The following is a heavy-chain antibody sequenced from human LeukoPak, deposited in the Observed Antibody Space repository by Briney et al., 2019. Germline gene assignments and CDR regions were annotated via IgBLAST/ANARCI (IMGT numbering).Heavy chain of an antibody. CDR1: GVSISSYD. CDR2: IYTRGST. V-gene: IGHV4-4*07. J-gene: IGHJ4*02. CDR3: ARGRYVTTRGGAAAGFLDY. Sequence: SETLSLTCTVSGVSISSYDWSWIRQPAGKGLEWIGRIYTRGSTNYNPSLKSRVTISVDTSQNQFSLRLSSVTAADTAVYYCARGRYVTTRGGAAAGFLDYWGQGTLVTVST. D-gene: IGHD6-13*01.